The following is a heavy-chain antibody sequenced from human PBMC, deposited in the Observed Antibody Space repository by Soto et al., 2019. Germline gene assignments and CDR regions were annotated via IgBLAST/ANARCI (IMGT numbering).Heavy chain of an antibody. CDR1: GCTFSSYG. J-gene: IGHJ4*02. CDR3: ARGRGSGPTGFDY. Sequence: TGGSRRLSCAASGCTFSSYGMHWVRQAPGKGLEWVAVIWYDGSNKYYADSVKGRFTISRDNSKNTLYLQMNSLRAEDTAVYYCARGRGSGPTGFDYWGQGTLVTVSS. V-gene: IGHV3-33*01. D-gene: IGHD3-10*01. CDR2: IWYDGSNK.